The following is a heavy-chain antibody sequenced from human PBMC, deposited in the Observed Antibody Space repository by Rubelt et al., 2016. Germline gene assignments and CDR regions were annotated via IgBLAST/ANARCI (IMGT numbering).Heavy chain of an antibody. Sequence: QVHLQESGSGLVKPSETLSLTCAVYGDSFSGFYWSWIRQPPGKGLEWIGEINHSGSTYYNPSLKSRITVSVDTSKNQFSLKLSAVTAADTAVYYCARQGRPSDIWGQGTMVTVSS. CDR2: INHSGST. D-gene: IGHD6-6*01. V-gene: IGHV4-34*10. CDR3: ARQGRPSDI. CDR1: GDSFSGFY. J-gene: IGHJ3*02.